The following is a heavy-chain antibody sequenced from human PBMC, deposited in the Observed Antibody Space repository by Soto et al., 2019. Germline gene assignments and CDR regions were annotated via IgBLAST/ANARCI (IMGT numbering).Heavy chain of an antibody. CDR2: ISGSGGST. V-gene: IGHV3-23*01. J-gene: IGHJ4*02. CDR3: AKVAVVAATLDY. D-gene: IGHD2-15*01. CDR1: GFTFRSYA. Sequence: EVQLLESGGVLVQPWWSLRLSCAASGFTFRSYAMSWVRQAPGKGLEWVSAISGSGGSTYYADSVKGRFTISRDNSKNTLYLQMNSLRAEDTAVYYCAKVAVVAATLDYWGQGTLVTVSS.